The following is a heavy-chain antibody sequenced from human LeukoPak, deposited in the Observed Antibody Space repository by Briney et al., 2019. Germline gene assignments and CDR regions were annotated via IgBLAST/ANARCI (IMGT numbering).Heavy chain of an antibody. CDR3: ARDQYSGSYYYWFDP. Sequence: SVKVSCKASGGTSSSYAISWVRQAPGQGLEWMGGIIPIFGTANYAQKFQGRVTITTDESTSTVYMELSSLRSEDTAVYYCARDQYSGSYYYWFDPWGQGTLVTVSS. D-gene: IGHD1-26*01. CDR2: IIPIFGTA. V-gene: IGHV1-69*05. J-gene: IGHJ5*02. CDR1: GGTSSSYA.